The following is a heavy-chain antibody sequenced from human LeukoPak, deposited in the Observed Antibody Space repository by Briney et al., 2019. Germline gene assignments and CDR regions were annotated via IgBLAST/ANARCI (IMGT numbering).Heavy chain of an antibody. J-gene: IGHJ5*02. CDR2: ISYDGSNK. V-gene: IGHV3-30*03. CDR3: TGSGSSMHNWFDP. CDR1: GFTFSSYG. D-gene: IGHD3-10*01. Sequence: GRSLRLSCAASGFTFSSYGMHWVRQAPGKGLEWVAVISYDGSNKYYADSVKGRFTISRDNSKNTLYLQMNSLRAEDTAVYYCTGSGSSMHNWFDPWGQGTLVTVSS.